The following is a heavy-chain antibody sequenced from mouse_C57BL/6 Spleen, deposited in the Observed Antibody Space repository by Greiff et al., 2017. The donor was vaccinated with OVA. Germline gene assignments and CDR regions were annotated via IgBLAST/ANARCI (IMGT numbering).Heavy chain of an antibody. D-gene: IGHD1-1*01. Sequence: VQGVESGAELAKPGASVKLSCKASGFTFTSYWMHWVKQRPGQGLEWIGYINPSSGYTKYNQKFKDKATLTADKSSSTAYMQLSSLTYEDSAVYYCALYGSENYFDYWGQGTTLTVSS. V-gene: IGHV1-7*01. CDR3: ALYGSENYFDY. J-gene: IGHJ2*01. CDR1: GFTFTSYW. CDR2: INPSSGYT.